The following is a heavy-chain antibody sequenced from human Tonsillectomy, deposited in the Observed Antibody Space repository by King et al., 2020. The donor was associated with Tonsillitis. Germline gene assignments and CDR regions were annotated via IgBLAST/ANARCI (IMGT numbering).Heavy chain of an antibody. J-gene: IGHJ6*03. CDR3: AREGRYCSSTSCYEGDYYYYMDV. D-gene: IGHD2-2*01. Sequence: VQLVESGGGLVQPGGSLRLSCAASGFTVSSNYMSWVRQAPGKGLEWVSVIYSGGSTYYADSVKGRFTISRDNSKNTLYLQMNSLRAEDTAVYYCAREGRYCSSTSCYEGDYYYYMDVWGKGTTVTVSS. CDR1: GFTVSSNY. V-gene: IGHV3-66*01. CDR2: IYSGGST.